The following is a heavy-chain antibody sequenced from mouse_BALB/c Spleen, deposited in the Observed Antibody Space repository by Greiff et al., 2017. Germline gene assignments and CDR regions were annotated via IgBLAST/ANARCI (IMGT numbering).Heavy chain of an antibody. J-gene: IGHJ3*01. D-gene: IGHD1-1*01. CDR2: IDPANGNT. Sequence: VQLQQSGAELVKPGASVKLSCTASGFNIKDTYMHWVKQRPEQGLEWIGRIDPANGNTKYDPKFQGKATITADTSSNTAYLQLSSLTSEDTAVYYCAPYYYGGWFAYWGQGTLVTVSA. CDR1: GFNIKDTY. CDR3: APYYYGGWFAY. V-gene: IGHV14-3*02.